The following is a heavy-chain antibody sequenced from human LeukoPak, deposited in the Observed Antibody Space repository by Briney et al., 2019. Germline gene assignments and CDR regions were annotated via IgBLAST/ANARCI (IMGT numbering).Heavy chain of an antibody. J-gene: IGHJ4*02. D-gene: IGHD6-13*01. CDR2: INPNSGNT. Sequence: ASVKVSCKASGYTFTGDYMDWVRQAPGQGLEWMGWINPNSGNTHYAQKFQGRVTMTRDTSISTAYMDLSRLRSDDTAVYFCAREGRAAVAYYFQYWGQGTLVTVSS. V-gene: IGHV1-2*02. CDR3: AREGRAAVAYYFQY. CDR1: GYTFTGDY.